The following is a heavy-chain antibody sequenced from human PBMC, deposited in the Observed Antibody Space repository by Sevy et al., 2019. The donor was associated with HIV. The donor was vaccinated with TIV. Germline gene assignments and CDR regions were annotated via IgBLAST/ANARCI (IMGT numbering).Heavy chain of an antibody. D-gene: IGHD6-13*01. V-gene: IGHV5-51*01. CDR1: GYSFTSYW. CDR3: ARRGKQQLVQYYYYYMDV. CDR2: IYPGDSDT. Sequence: GESLKISCKGSGYSFTSYWIGWVRQMPGKGLEWMGIIYPGDSDTRYSPSFQGQVTISADKSISTAYLQWSSLKASDTAMYYCARRGKQQLVQYYYYYMDVWGKWTTVTVSS. J-gene: IGHJ6*03.